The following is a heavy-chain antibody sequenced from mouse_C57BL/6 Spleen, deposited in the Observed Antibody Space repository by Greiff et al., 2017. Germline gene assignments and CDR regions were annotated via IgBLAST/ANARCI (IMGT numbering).Heavy chain of an antibody. J-gene: IGHJ4*01. CDR1: GFTFTDYY. CDR3: AIYDGSSRYYYAMDY. V-gene: IGHV7-3*01. CDR2: IRNKANGYTT. Sequence: EVKLMESGGGLVQPGGSLSLSCAASGFTFTDYYMSWVRQPPGKALEWLGFIRNKANGYTTEYSASVKGRFTISRDNSQSILYLQMNALSAEDIATYYCAIYDGSSRYYYAMDYWGQGTSVTVSS. D-gene: IGHD1-1*01.